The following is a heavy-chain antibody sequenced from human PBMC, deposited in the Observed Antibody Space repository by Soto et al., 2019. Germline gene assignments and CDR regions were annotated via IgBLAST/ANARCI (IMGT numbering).Heavy chain of an antibody. CDR2: IYYSGST. Sequence: SETLSLTCTVSGGSISSYYWSWIRQPPGKGLEWIGYIYYSGSTNYNPSLKSRVTISVDTSKNQFSLKLSSVTAADTAVYYCARNLRYCISTSCYSYFDYWGQGTLVTVSS. CDR3: ARNLRYCISTSCYSYFDY. V-gene: IGHV4-59*01. CDR1: GGSISSYY. D-gene: IGHD2-2*02. J-gene: IGHJ4*02.